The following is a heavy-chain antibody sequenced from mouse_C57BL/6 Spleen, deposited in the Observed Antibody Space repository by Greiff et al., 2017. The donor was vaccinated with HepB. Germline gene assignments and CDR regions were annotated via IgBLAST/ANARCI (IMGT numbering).Heavy chain of an antibody. CDR1: GYAFSSSW. J-gene: IGHJ4*01. D-gene: IGHD1-1*01. V-gene: IGHV1-82*01. CDR2: IYPGDGDT. CDR3: ARWTVVGAMDY. Sequence: VQRVESGPELVKPGASVKISCKASGYAFSSSWMNWVKQRPGKGLEWIGRIYPGDGDTNYNGKFKGKATLTADKSSSTAYMQLSSLTSEDSAVYFCARWTVVGAMDYWGQGTSVTVSS.